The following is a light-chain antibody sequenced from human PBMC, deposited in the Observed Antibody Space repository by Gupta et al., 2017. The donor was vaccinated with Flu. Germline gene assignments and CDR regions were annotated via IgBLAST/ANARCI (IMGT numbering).Light chain of an antibody. J-gene: IGKJ4*01. Sequence: DIQMTQSPSLLSASVGDRVTITCRASEGIAHYLAWFQQKPGKPPKSLIYAASNLRSGVPSKFSGSGSGTDFTLTINSLQPEDFATYYCLQDDSYPLTFGRGTKVDVK. CDR3: LQDDSYPLT. CDR1: EGIAHY. CDR2: AAS. V-gene: IGKV1-16*02.